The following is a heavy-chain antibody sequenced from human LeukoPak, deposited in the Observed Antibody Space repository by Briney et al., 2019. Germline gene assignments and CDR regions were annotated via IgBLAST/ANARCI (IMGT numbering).Heavy chain of an antibody. J-gene: IGHJ3*01. CDR1: GGSINSYY. V-gene: IGHV4-59*01. CDR2: IYDSGST. D-gene: IGHD2-15*01. CDR3: ARDSILYFDAFDF. Sequence: PSETLSLTCTVSGGSINSYYWSWIRQPPGKGLEWIGYIYDSGSTNYNPSLESRVTISVDKSKNQFSLKLNSVTAADTAVYYCARDSILYFDAFDFWGQGTVVTVSS.